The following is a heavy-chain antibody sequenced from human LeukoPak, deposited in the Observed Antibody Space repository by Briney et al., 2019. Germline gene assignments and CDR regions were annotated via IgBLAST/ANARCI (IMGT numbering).Heavy chain of an antibody. CDR3: ARAPVTGAFDI. D-gene: IGHD2-21*02. CDR1: GFTFSSYS. J-gene: IGHJ3*02. CDR2: ISSSSSYI. Sequence: GGSLRLSCAASGFTFSSYSMNWVRLAPGEGLEWVSSISSSSSYIYYADSVKGRFTISRDNAKNSLYLQMNSLRAEDTAVYYCARAPVTGAFDIWGQGTMVTVSS. V-gene: IGHV3-21*01.